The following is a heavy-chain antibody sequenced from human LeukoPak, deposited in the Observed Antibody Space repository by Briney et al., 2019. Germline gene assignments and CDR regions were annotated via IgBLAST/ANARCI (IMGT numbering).Heavy chain of an antibody. CDR2: ISGSGDST. J-gene: IGHJ4*02. Sequence: PGGSLRLSCAASGFTLSSYTMSWVRQAPGKGLQWVSSISGSGDSTYYADSVKGRFSISRDNSKNTLYLQMNSLRAEDTAVYYCARNGNSGYDSLDYWGQGTLVTVSS. CDR3: ARNGNSGYDSLDY. D-gene: IGHD5-12*01. V-gene: IGHV3-23*01. CDR1: GFTLSSYT.